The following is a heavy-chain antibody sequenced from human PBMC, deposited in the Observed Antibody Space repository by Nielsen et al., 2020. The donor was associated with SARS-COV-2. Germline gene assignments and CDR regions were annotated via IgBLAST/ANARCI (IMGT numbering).Heavy chain of an antibody. CDR3: ARDWSRAFDV. V-gene: IGHV3-7*01. J-gene: IGHJ3*01. Sequence: GALRLSCAASGFTFSSLWMSWVRQVPGKGLEWVADIKPDGSEKVYVDSVKGRFTISRDNAKNSMSLQMNSLRVEDTAVYYCARDWSRAFDVWGQGTMVTVSS. CDR1: GFTFSSLW. CDR2: IKPDGSEK.